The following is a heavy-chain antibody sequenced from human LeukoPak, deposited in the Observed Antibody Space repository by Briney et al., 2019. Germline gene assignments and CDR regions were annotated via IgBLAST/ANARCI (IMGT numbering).Heavy chain of an antibody. V-gene: IGHV1-46*01. CDR2: INPIGGSA. CDR1: GYTFTKYY. D-gene: IGHD3-16*02. Sequence: ASVKASCKASGYTFTKYYIHWVRQAPGQGLEWMGKINPIGGSATYAQKFQGRVTMTRDTSTSTVYMELSSLKSEDTAVFYCARVSGMGELSVEVDYWGQGTLVTVSS. CDR3: ARVSGMGELSVEVDY. J-gene: IGHJ4*02.